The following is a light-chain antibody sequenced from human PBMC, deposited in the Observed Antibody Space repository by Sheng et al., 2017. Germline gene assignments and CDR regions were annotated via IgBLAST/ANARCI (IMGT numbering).Light chain of an antibody. CDR3: SSYAGSNNWV. J-gene: IGLJ3*02. CDR1: SNDVGKYDL. V-gene: IGLV2-14*02. CDR2: EGN. Sequence: QSALTQPASVSGSPGQSITISCSGSSNDVGKYDLVSWYQKHPGKAPKLIIYEGNRRPSGVSDRFSGSKSGKTASLTVSGLQSEDEADYYCSSYAGSNNWVFGGGTKLTVL.